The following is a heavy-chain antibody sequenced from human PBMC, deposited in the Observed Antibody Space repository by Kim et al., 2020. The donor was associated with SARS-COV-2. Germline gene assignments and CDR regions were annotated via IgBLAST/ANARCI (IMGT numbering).Heavy chain of an antibody. J-gene: IGHJ6*02. Sequence: GGSLRLSCAASGFTFSSYAMSWVRQAPGKGLEWVSAISGSGGSTYYADSVKGRFTISRDNSKNTLYLQMNSLRAEDTAVYYCAKGQKYYDILTGVNRYYGMDVRGQGTTVTVSS. CDR1: GFTFSSYA. CDR3: AKGQKYYDILTGVNRYYGMDV. V-gene: IGHV3-23*01. CDR2: ISGSGGST. D-gene: IGHD3-9*01.